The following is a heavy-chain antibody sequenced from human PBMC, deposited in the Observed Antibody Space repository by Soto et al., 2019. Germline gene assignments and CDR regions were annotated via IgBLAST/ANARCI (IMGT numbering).Heavy chain of an antibody. D-gene: IGHD2-15*01. V-gene: IGHV3-74*01. Sequence: GGSLRLSCAASGFTFSSYWMHWVRQAPGKGRVWFSRINGDGSTTNYADSVTSRFTNSRDNVKNTVYRQMNSLRAEDTAVYYWARDRTGSGTYWGQGTLVTVSS. J-gene: IGHJ4*02. CDR3: ARDRTGSGTY. CDR1: GFTFSSYW. CDR2: INGDGSTT.